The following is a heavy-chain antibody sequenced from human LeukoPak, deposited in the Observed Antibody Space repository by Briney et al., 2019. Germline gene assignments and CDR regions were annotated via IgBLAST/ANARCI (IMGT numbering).Heavy chain of an antibody. D-gene: IGHD2-15*01. V-gene: IGHV4-59*01. J-gene: IGHJ4*02. Sequence: PSETLSLTCTVSGGSMSSYYWSWIRQPPGKGLEWIGYIYYSGSTNCNPSLKSRVTISVDTSKNQFSLKLSSVTAADTAVYYCARARYHCSGGSCYPGPFDYWGLGTLVTVSS. CDR2: IYYSGST. CDR1: GGSMSSYY. CDR3: ARARYHCSGGSCYPGPFDY.